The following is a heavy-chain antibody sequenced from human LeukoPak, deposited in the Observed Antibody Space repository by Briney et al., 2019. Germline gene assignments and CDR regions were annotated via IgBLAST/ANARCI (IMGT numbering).Heavy chain of an antibody. CDR2: IYRGDSDT. CDR1: GYSFTSYW. Sequence: GESLKISCKGSGYSFTSYWIGWGRQIPGKGMEWMGIIYRGDSDTRYSPSFQGQLTISADKYIISAYLQWSSLKASDTAMYDCARSGGNSAWGYWGQGTLVTVSS. V-gene: IGHV5-51*01. CDR3: ARSGGNSAWGY. D-gene: IGHD4-23*01. J-gene: IGHJ4*02.